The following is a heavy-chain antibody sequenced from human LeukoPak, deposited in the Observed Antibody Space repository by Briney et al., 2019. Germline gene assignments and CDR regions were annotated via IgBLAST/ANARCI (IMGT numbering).Heavy chain of an antibody. CDR1: GGSISIYY. V-gene: IGHV4-59*01. CDR3: AREGGPYRPLDY. Sequence: SETLSLTCSVSGGSISIYYWSWIRQPPGKGLEWIGNIYNSGSTNYNPSLKSRVTISLDTSKNQFSLRLTSVTAADTAVYYCAREGGPYRPLDYSGQGTLVTVSS. J-gene: IGHJ4*02. CDR2: IYNSGST.